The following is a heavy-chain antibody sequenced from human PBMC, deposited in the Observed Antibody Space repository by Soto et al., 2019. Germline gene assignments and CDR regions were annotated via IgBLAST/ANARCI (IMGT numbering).Heavy chain of an antibody. CDR1: GFSLSTSGVG. V-gene: IGHV2-5*02. J-gene: IGHJ5*02. CDR2: IYWDDDK. Sequence: QITLKESGPTLVKPTQTLTLTCTFSGFSLSTSGVGVGWIRQPPGKALEWLALIYWDDDKRYSPSLKSRLTITKDTSKNQVVLTMTNMDPVDTATYYCAHTHRPWAGTTNWFDPWGQGTLVTVSS. D-gene: IGHD3-10*01. CDR3: AHTHRPWAGTTNWFDP.